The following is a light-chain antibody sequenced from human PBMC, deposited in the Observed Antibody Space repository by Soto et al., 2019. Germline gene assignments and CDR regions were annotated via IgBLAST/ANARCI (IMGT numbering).Light chain of an antibody. CDR1: QTVSNNY. CDR3: QQYRSSGT. Sequence: VLPQYPATLPLSPGGRATRSPRPSQTVSNNYLPWYQQKPGQAPSLLIYGTSNRAPGIPDRSSGSGSGTDFTLTISRLEPANFAVYYCQQYRSSGTFGQGTKVDI. V-gene: IGKV3-20*01. J-gene: IGKJ1*01. CDR2: GTS.